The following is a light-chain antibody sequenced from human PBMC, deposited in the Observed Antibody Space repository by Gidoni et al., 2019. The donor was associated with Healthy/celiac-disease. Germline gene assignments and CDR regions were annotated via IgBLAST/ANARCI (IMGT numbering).Light chain of an antibody. J-gene: IGKJ5*01. CDR3: QQRSNWTIT. CDR1: QSVSSY. CDR2: DAS. V-gene: IGKV3-11*01. Sequence: EFVFTQSPATLSLSPGERTTLSCRASQSVSSYLAWYQQKPGQAPRLLIYDASNRATGIPARFSGSGSGTDFTLTISSLEPEDFAVYYCQQRSNWTITFGQGTRLEIK.